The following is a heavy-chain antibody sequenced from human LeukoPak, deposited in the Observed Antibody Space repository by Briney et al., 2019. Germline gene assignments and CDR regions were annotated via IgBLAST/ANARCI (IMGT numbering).Heavy chain of an antibody. CDR3: AKSKYNWNDRAYFER. J-gene: IGHJ4*02. V-gene: IGHV3-30*18. CDR1: DFTFSSCG. CDR2: ISNDGSGT. D-gene: IGHD1-20*01. Sequence: GGSLRLSCAASDFTFSSCGMYWVRQAPGKGLEGVAAISNDGSGTHYGDSVKGRFTISRDNSKNALYLQMNSLRADDTAMYHCAKSKYNWNDRAYFERWGQGTLVTVSS.